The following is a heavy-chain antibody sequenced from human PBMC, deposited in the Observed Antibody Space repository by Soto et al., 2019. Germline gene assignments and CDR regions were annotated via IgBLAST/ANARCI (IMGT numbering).Heavy chain of an antibody. CDR2: ISYDGSTK. CDR1: GFSLSNYG. J-gene: IGHJ6*02. V-gene: IGHV3-30*18. Sequence: QVQLVESGGGVIQPGKSLRLSCAASGFSLSNYGMHWVRLAPGRGLEWVAVISYDGSTKYYGDSVKGRFTISRDNSINTLYLQMHSLRAEVTALYYCAKDQISHFWTGFPPYHSYTMDVWGPGTTVTVSS. CDR3: AKDQISHFWTGFPPYHSYTMDV. D-gene: IGHD3-3*02.